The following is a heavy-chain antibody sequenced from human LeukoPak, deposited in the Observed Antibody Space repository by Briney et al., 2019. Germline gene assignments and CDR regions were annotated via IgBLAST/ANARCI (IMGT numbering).Heavy chain of an antibody. CDR2: IYYSGST. CDR3: ARVGFLEWIYDY. D-gene: IGHD3-3*02. J-gene: IGHJ4*02. CDR1: GGSIRSYY. V-gene: IGHV4-59*01. Sequence: PSETLSLTCTVSGGSIRSYYWSWIRQPPGKGLEWIAYIYYSGSTNYNPSLKSRVTISVDTSKNQFSLKLSSVTAADTAVYYCARVGFLEWIYDYWGQGTLVTVSS.